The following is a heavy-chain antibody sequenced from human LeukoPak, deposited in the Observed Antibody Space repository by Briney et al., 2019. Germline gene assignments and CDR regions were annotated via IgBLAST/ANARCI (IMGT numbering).Heavy chain of an antibody. CDR2: INHSGST. D-gene: IGHD2-15*01. CDR1: GGSFSAFF. Sequence: SETLSLTCAVSGGSFSAFFWRWIRQPPGKGLEWIGEINHSGSTNYNPSLKSRVTISVDTSKNQFSLELSSVTAADTAVYYCARGRRKVSAVLRPAFDYWGQGTLVTVSS. V-gene: IGHV4-34*01. CDR3: ARGRRKVSAVLRPAFDY. J-gene: IGHJ4*02.